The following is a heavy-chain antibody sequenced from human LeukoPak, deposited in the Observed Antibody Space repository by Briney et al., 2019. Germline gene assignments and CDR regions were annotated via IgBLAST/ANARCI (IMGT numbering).Heavy chain of an antibody. D-gene: IGHD3-9*01. Sequence: GASVKVSCKASGYTFTTYDINWVRQATGQGLEWMGWMNPNSGNTGYAQKFQGRVTMTRNTSISTAYMELSSLRSEDTAVYYCARGLADYDILTGYLYYYYMDVWGKGTTVTISS. CDR3: ARGLADYDILTGYLYYYYMDV. J-gene: IGHJ6*03. CDR1: GYTFTTYD. V-gene: IGHV1-8*01. CDR2: MNPNSGNT.